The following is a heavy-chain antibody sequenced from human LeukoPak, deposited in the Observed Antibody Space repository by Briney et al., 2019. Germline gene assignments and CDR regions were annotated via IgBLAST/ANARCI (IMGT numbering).Heavy chain of an antibody. J-gene: IGHJ6*03. D-gene: IGHD6-19*01. V-gene: IGHV3-30*02. Sequence: PGGSLRLSCAASGFTFSTYGMHWVRQAPGKGLEWVAFIRYDGSTKYYIDSVKGRFTVSRDYSKNTLYLQMNSLRAEDTAVYYCLTRSLVAVTGNYYMDVWGKGTTVTVSS. CDR1: GFTFSTYG. CDR2: IRYDGSTK. CDR3: LTRSLVAVTGNYYMDV.